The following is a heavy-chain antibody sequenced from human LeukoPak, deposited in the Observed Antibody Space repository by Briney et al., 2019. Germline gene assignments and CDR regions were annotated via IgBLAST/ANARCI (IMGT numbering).Heavy chain of an antibody. V-gene: IGHV4-59*12. CDR3: ARDGCGGSCFHYYYYYMDV. D-gene: IGHD2-15*01. J-gene: IGHJ6*03. Sequence: SETLSLTCTVSGGSISGYYWRWIRQPPGEGLEWIGYIFYSGSPNYNPSLKSRVTISVDTSKNQFSLKLSSVTAADTAVYYCARDGCGGSCFHYYYYYMDVWGKGTTVTISS. CDR2: IFYSGSP. CDR1: GGSISGYY.